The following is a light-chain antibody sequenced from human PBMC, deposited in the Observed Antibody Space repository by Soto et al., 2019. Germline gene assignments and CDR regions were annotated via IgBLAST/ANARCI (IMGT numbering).Light chain of an antibody. Sequence: QSALTQPPSASGSPGQSVTISCTGTSSDVGGYPFVSWYQQHPGKAPKVLIYDVNKRPSGVPDRFSGSKSGNTASLTVSGLQAEEEADYYCSSHAGSDDPIVFGTGTKRTVI. CDR3: SSHAGSDDPIV. CDR1: SSDVGGYPF. J-gene: IGLJ1*01. CDR2: DVN. V-gene: IGLV2-8*01.